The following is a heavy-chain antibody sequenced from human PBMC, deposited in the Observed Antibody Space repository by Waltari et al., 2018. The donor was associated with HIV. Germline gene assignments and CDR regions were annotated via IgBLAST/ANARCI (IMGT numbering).Heavy chain of an antibody. V-gene: IGHV4-34*01. Sequence: QVQLQQWGAGLLKPSETLSLTCAVYGGSFSGYYWSWIRQPPGNGLEWIGEINHSGSVRYKPSIESRVTISVDTSKNQFSRKLSSVTAADTAVYYCARARPGGKISCYYFYGMDVWGQGTTVTVAS. J-gene: IGHJ6*01. CDR1: GGSFSGYY. D-gene: IGHD3-16*01. CDR3: ARARPGGKISCYYFYGMDV. CDR2: INHSGSV.